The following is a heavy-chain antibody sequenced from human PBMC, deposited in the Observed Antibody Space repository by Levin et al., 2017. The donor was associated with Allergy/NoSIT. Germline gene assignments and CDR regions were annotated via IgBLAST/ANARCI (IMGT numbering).Heavy chain of an antibody. V-gene: IGHV3-74*01. J-gene: IGHJ4*02. Sequence: SCAASGFTFSSYWMHWVRQAPGKGLMWVSRINSDESRTNYADSVKGRFTISRDNAKNTLYLQMNSLRAEDMAVYYCARGYYDTSTYTASIWGQGTLVTVSS. CDR2: INSDESRT. D-gene: IGHD3-22*01. CDR1: GFTFSSYW. CDR3: ARGYYDTSTYTASI.